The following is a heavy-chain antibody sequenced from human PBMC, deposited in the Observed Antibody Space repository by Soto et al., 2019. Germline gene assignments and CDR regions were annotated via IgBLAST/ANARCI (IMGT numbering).Heavy chain of an antibody. D-gene: IGHD3-22*01. V-gene: IGHV4-39*01. CDR2: IYYSGSS. CDR3: ASHKYHSSAPSPY. CDR1: GGYISGRGYY. J-gene: IGHJ4*02. Sequence: PSVMMCLRCTVAGGYISGRGYYRGWNSQPPGKGLEWIGSIYYSGSSYYNPSLKSRVTISVDTSKNQFSLKLSSVTAADTAVYYAASHKYHSSAPSPYWGQGTLVTVFS.